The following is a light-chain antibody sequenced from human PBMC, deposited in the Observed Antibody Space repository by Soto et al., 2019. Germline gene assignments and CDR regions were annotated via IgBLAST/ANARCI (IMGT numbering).Light chain of an antibody. CDR2: DAS. CDR1: QSVISTY. CDR3: QQRSNWPPIT. Sequence: EIVLTQSPGTLSLSPGERATLSCRASQSVISTYLASYQQKPGQAPRLLIYDASNRATGTPDRFSGSGSGTDFTLTISRLEPEDFAIYYCQQRSNWPPITFGQGTRLEIK. J-gene: IGKJ5*01. V-gene: IGKV3D-20*02.